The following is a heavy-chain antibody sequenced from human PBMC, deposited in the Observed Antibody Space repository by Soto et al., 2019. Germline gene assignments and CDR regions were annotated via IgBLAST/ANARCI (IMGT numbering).Heavy chain of an antibody. Sequence: KTSETLSLTGAVYGGSFSGYYWSWIRQPPGKGLEWIGEINHSGSTNYNPSLKSRVTISVDTSKNQFSLKLSSVTAADTAVYYCARRVYYYDSSGHSLYQFDSWGQGTLVTVSS. CDR2: INHSGST. J-gene: IGHJ4*02. V-gene: IGHV4-34*01. CDR3: ARRVYYYDSSGHSLYQFDS. CDR1: GGSFSGYY. D-gene: IGHD3-22*01.